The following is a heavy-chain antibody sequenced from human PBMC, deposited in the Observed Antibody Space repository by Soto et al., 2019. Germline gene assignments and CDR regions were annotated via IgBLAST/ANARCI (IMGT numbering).Heavy chain of an antibody. D-gene: IGHD3-16*02. J-gene: IGHJ4*02. CDR3: ARGLSEDDGYDYIGGSYRLRRFPFYY. CDR2: INHSGST. V-gene: IGHV4-34*01. Sequence: SETLSLTCAVYGGSFSGYYWSWIRQPPGKGLEWIGEINHSGSTNYNPSLKSRVTISVDTSKNQFSLKLSSVTAADTAVYYCARGLSEDDGYDYIGGSYRLRRFPFYYWGQGTLVPVSS. CDR1: GGSFSGYY.